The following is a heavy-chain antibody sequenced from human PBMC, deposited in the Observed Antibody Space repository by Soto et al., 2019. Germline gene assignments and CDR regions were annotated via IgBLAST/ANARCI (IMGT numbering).Heavy chain of an antibody. CDR1: GGSISSTKYY. V-gene: IGHV4-39*01. J-gene: IGHJ3*02. D-gene: IGHD3-16*02. CDR2: MFYSGST. Sequence: QVQLQESGPGLVKPSETLSLTCSVSGGSISSTKYYWGWIRQPPGKGLEWIGSMFYSGSTDYNQSLKSRVTLSADTSKSQFSLKLSSVTAADTAVYYCARQSIPIGEVIARDGFDIWGQGTMVTVSS. CDR3: ARQSIPIGEVIARDGFDI.